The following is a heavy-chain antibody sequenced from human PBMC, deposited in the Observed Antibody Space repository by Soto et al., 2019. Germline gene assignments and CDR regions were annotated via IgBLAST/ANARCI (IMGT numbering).Heavy chain of an antibody. J-gene: IGHJ5*02. CDR3: ASERLWFGEFPSGFDP. V-gene: IGHV3-48*02. D-gene: IGHD3-10*01. CDR2: ISSSSSTI. Sequence: GGSLRLSCAASGFTFSSYSMNWVRQAPGKGLEWVSYISSSSSTIYYADSVKGRFTISRDNAKNSLYLQMNSLRDEDTAVYYCASERLWFGEFPSGFDPWGQGTLVTVSS. CDR1: GFTFSSYS.